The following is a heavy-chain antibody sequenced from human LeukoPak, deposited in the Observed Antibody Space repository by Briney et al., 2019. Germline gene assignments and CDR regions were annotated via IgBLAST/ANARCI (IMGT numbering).Heavy chain of an antibody. CDR1: SGSISSYY. Sequence: SETLSLTCTVSSGSISSYYWSWIRQPPGKGLEWIGYIYYSGSTNYNPSLKSRVTISVDTSKNQFSLKLSSVTAADTAVYYCARERDYGYYYYYMDVWGKGTTVTVSS. D-gene: IGHD4-17*01. V-gene: IGHV4-59*01. CDR3: ARERDYGYYYYYMDV. J-gene: IGHJ6*03. CDR2: IYYSGST.